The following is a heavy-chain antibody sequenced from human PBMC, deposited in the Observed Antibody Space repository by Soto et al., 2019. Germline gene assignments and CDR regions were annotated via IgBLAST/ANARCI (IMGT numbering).Heavy chain of an antibody. Sequence: PSETLSLTCAVYGGSFSGYYWSWIRQPPGKGLEWIGEINHSGSTNYNPSLKSRVTISVDTSKNQFSLKLSSVTAADTAVYYCARGASDYYYGSGSRYFDYWGQGTLVTVSS. D-gene: IGHD3-10*01. CDR2: INHSGST. CDR1: GGSFSGYY. V-gene: IGHV4-34*01. CDR3: ARGASDYYYGSGSRYFDY. J-gene: IGHJ4*02.